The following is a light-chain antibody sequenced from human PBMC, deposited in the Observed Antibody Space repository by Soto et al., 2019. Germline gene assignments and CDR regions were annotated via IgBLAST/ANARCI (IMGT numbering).Light chain of an antibody. CDR3: QQYGSSPQT. CDR2: GAS. J-gene: IGKJ1*01. CDR1: QSVSSSC. Sequence: ESVLMQAVGALSLSPGERATLSCRASQSVSSSCLAWYRQKPGQAPSLLIYGASSRATGIPDRFSGSGSGTDFTLTIGRLEPEDFEVYYCQQYGSSPQTFGQGTKVDIK. V-gene: IGKV3-20*01.